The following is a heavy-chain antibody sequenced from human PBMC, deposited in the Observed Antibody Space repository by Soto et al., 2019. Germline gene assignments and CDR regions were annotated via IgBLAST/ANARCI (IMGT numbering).Heavy chain of an antibody. CDR3: ARGHGDFCHGMEF. CDR2: ISAYNGNT. CDR1: GYTFTSYG. J-gene: IGHJ6*02. V-gene: IGHV1-18*01. Sequence: ASVKVSCKASGYTFTSYGISWVRQAPGQGLEWMGWISAYNGNTNFAQNLQGRVTMTTDTSTSAAYMELRSLRSDDTAVFYCARGHGDFCHGMEFWAQGTTVPVSS.